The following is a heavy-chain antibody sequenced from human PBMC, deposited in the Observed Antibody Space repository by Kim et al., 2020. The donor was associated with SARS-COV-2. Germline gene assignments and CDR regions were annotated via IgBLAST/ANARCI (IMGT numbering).Heavy chain of an antibody. Sequence: GGSLRLSCAASGFTFSSYSMNWVRQAPGKGLEWVSSISSSSSYIYYADSVKGRFTISRDNAKNSLYLQMNSLRAEDTAVYYCARDGWGWEQPPYYGMDVWGQGTTVTVSS. D-gene: IGHD1-26*01. J-gene: IGHJ6*02. CDR3: ARDGWGWEQPPYYGMDV. CDR1: GFTFSSYS. CDR2: ISSSSSYI. V-gene: IGHV3-21*01.